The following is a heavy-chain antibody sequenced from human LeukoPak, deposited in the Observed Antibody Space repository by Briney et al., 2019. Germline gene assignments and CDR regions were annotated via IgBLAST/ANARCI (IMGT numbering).Heavy chain of an antibody. CDR2: IKQDGSVR. V-gene: IGHV3-7*03. Sequence: PGGSLGLSCAASGFTFSTYWMNWVRQAPGKGLEWVTIIKQDGSVRFYVDSVKDRFTISRDNAKNSLYLQMNSLRAEDTAVYYCARGHYGQDYWGQGTLVTVSS. J-gene: IGHJ4*02. CDR1: GFTFSTYW. CDR3: ARGHYGQDY. D-gene: IGHD4-17*01.